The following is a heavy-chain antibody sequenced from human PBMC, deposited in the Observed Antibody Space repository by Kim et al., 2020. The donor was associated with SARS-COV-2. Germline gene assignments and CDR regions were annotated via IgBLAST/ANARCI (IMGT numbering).Heavy chain of an antibody. Sequence: GGSLRLSCSTSGFTFGDYTMSWFRQAPGKGLEWVGSIRSKVDGGTTEYAASVKGRFTISRDDSKSIAYLLMNSLKTEDTAVYYCASARMRYFYGMDVWG. D-gene: IGHD2-8*01. V-gene: IGHV3-49*03. CDR2: IRSKVDGGTT. CDR1: GFTFGDYT. CDR3: ASARMRYFYGMDV. J-gene: IGHJ6*02.